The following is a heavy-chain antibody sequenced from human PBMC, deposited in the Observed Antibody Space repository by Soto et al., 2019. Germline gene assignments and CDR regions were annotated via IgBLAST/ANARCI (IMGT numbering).Heavy chain of an antibody. CDR2: ISSRSTTI. D-gene: IGHD5-18*01. V-gene: IGHV3-48*02. CDR1: GFTFSGYS. J-gene: IGHJ4*02. Sequence: EVQLVESGGGLVQPGGSLRLSCAASGFTFSGYSMHWVRQAPGKGLEWVSYISSRSTTIHYADSVKGRFTISRDNAKNSLYLQMTRLREDDTAVYYCARGAQDTAVAYWGQGTLVTVSS. CDR3: ARGAQDTAVAY.